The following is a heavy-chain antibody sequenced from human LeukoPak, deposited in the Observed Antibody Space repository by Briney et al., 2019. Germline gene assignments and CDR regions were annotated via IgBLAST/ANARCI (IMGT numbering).Heavy chain of an antibody. D-gene: IGHD3-10*01. J-gene: IGHJ4*02. CDR3: ARFQASEFRGFDH. CDR2: INPYNGNR. CDR1: GYTFTSYA. Sequence: ASVKVSRKASGYTFTSYAMNWVRQAPGQGLEWMGWINPYNGNRYYAKKFQDRFNMTTDTSTSTVYLELQTLTSDDTAIYYCARFQASEFRGFDHWGQGTLITVSS. V-gene: IGHV1-18*01.